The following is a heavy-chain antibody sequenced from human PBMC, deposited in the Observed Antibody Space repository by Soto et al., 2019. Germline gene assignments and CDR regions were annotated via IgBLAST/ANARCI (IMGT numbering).Heavy chain of an antibody. V-gene: IGHV3-30*18. CDR1: VFTFSTYG. D-gene: IGHD2-21*02. Sequence: PWWSLRLSCSASVFTFSTYGMHWCRQAPGKGLEWVAVISYDGSNKYCADSAKGRFTISRDNSKNTLYLQMNSLRAEDTAVYYCAKTIAAYCGGDCYSGYYYGMDVWGQGTTVTVS. CDR2: ISYDGSNK. J-gene: IGHJ6*02. CDR3: AKTIAAYCGGDCYSGYYYGMDV.